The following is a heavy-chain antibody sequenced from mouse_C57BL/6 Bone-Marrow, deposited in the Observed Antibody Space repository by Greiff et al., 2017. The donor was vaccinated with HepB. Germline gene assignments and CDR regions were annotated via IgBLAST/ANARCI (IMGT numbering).Heavy chain of an antibody. CDR1: GYTFTSYW. J-gene: IGHJ3*01. CDR3: ARYHEAGKVWFAY. V-gene: IGHV1-7*01. CDR2: INPSSGYT. Sequence: QVQLKESGAELAKPGASVKLSCKASGYTFTSYWMHWVKQRPGQGLEWIGYINPSSGYTKYNQKFKDKATLTADKSSSTAYMQLSSLTYEDSAVYYCARYHEAGKVWFAYWGQGTLVTVSA.